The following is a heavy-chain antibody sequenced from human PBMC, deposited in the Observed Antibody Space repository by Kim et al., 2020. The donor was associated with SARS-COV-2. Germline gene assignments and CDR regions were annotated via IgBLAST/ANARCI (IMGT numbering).Heavy chain of an antibody. CDR3: AKDLSRFLEWLPRSA. Sequence: GGSLRLSCAASGFTFSSYAMSWVRQAPGKGLEWVSAISGSGGSTYYSDSVKGRFTISRDNSKNTPYLQMNSLRAEDTAVYYCAKDLSRFLEWLPRSAWGQGTLVTVSS. D-gene: IGHD3-3*01. J-gene: IGHJ5*02. CDR1: GFTFSSYA. CDR2: ISGSGGST. V-gene: IGHV3-23*01.